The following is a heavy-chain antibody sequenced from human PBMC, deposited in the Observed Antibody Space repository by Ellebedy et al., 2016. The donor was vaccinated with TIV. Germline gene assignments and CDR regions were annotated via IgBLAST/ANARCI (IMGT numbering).Heavy chain of an antibody. CDR3: AKGRGGGSDSSAPRYYFDY. V-gene: IGHV3-23*01. CDR2: ILAGGNKI. Sequence: PGGSLRLSCAASGFTFSSYAMAWVRQTPGKGLEWVSAILAGGNKIYYAESVKGRFIISRDNSKRTLFLQMNSLRAEDTAVYYCAKGRGGGSDSSAPRYYFDYWGLGTLVTVSS. J-gene: IGHJ4*02. CDR1: GFTFSSYA. D-gene: IGHD3-22*01.